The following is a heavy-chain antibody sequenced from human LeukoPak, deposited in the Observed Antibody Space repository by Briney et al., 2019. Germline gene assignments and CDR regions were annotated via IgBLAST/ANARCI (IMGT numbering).Heavy chain of an antibody. CDR3: ASVSSSSGYYRAEYFQH. CDR1: GGTFSSYA. J-gene: IGHJ1*01. V-gene: IGHV1-69*13. D-gene: IGHD3-22*01. Sequence: ASVTVSCKASGGTFSSYAISWVRQAPGQGLEWMGGIIPIFGTANYAQKFQGRVTITADESTSTAYMELSSLRSEDTAVYYCASVSSSSGYYRAEYFQHWGQGTLVTVSS. CDR2: IIPIFGTA.